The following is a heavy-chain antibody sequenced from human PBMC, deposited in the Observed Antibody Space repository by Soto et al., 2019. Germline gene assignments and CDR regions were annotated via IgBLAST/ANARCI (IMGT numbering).Heavy chain of an antibody. CDR1: GFTFSSNW. Sequence: EVQLVESGGNLVQPGGSLRLSCVGSGFTFSSNWMTWVRQAPGKGLEWVANIRQDGSEINYVDSVKGRFTISRDNTKNSLYLQMNSLRAEDTAIYYCARGVVVSRGASYFGYWGPGTLVTVSS. D-gene: IGHD2-2*01. CDR3: ARGVVVSRGASYFGY. CDR2: IRQDGSEI. V-gene: IGHV3-7*04. J-gene: IGHJ4*02.